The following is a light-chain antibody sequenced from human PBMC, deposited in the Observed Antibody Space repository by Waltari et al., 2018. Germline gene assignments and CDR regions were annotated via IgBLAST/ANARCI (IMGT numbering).Light chain of an antibody. CDR1: QSVSRT. Sequence: ELVLTQSPGTLSLSPGERATLSCRASQSVSRTLAWYQQKPGQAPMLLSYGASTRATGIPERFSGGGSGTDFSLTISRLEPEDFAVYYCQHYVRLPATFGQGTKVEIK. CDR2: GAS. V-gene: IGKV3-20*01. CDR3: QHYVRLPAT. J-gene: IGKJ1*01.